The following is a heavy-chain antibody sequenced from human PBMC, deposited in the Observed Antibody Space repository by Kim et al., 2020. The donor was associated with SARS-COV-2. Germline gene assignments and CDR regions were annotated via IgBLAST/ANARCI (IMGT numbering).Heavy chain of an antibody. CDR2: INHSGST. CDR3: ARGRISITMIVVVTAYREYYMDV. Sequence: SETLSLTCAVYGGSFSGYYWSWIRQPPGKGLEWIGEINHSGSTNYNPSLKSRVTISVDTSKNQFSLKLSSVTAADTAVYYCARGRISITMIVVVTAYREYYMDVWGKGTTVTVSS. D-gene: IGHD3-22*01. CDR1: GGSFSGYY. J-gene: IGHJ6*03. V-gene: IGHV4-34*01.